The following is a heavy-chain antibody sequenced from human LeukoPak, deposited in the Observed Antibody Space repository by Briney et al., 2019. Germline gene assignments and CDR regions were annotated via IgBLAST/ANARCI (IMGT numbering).Heavy chain of an antibody. Sequence: SETLSLTCTVSRGSIRNSNSYWGWIRQPPGKGLQWIGSIYYSGNTYYNASLKSQVSISIDTSKNQFSLRLTSVTAADTAVYFCARQTGSGLFILPGGQGTLVTVSS. CDR3: ARQTGSGLFILP. CDR2: IYYSGNT. D-gene: IGHD3/OR15-3a*01. V-gene: IGHV4-39*01. J-gene: IGHJ4*02. CDR1: RGSIRNSNSY.